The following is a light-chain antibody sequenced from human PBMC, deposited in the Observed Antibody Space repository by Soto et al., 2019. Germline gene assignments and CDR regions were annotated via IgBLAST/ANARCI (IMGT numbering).Light chain of an antibody. CDR1: QSISSW. CDR3: QQYSRLWS. V-gene: IGKV1-5*01. J-gene: IGKJ1*01. Sequence: IQMTHAPSTLSTSVGGRVTIGFRASQSISSWLAWYQQKPGKAPKLLIYDASSLESGVPSRFSGSGSGTEFTLTISSLQRDDFGIYYCQQYSRLWSFGQGTKVDI. CDR2: DAS.